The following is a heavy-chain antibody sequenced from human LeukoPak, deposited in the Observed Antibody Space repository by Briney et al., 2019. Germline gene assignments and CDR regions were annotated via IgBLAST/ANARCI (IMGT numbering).Heavy chain of an antibody. D-gene: IGHD3-10*01. CDR1: GFTFSNTW. CDR3: ATLTVRGVINI. J-gene: IGHJ4*02. V-gene: IGHV3-15*01. Sequence: GGSLRLSCAASGFTFSNTWMNCVRQAPGKGREWVGRIQSKTERGTTEYAGPVKGRSTISKDDSKTTLYLQMNSLKTEDTAVYYCATLTVRGVINIWGQGTLVTVSS. CDR2: IQSKTERGTT.